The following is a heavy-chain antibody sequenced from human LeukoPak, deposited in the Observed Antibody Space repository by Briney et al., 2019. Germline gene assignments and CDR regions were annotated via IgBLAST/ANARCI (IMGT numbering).Heavy chain of an antibody. J-gene: IGHJ4*02. CDR1: GFTFSSYA. Sequence: GGSLRLSCAASGFTFSSYAMSWVRQAPGKGLEWVSSDRGSGGYTYYAGSVKGRFTISRDNSKNTLYLQMNSLRAEDTAIYYCAKDRPNYYDSSGHYYRRDGDYWGQGTLVTVSS. CDR2: DRGSGGYT. CDR3: AKDRPNYYDSSGHYYRRDGDY. D-gene: IGHD3-22*01. V-gene: IGHV3-23*01.